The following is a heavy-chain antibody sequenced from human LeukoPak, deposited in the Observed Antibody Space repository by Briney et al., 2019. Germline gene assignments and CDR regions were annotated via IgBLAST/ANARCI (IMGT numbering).Heavy chain of an antibody. CDR3: ARDRDWFDP. Sequence: PSETLSLTCTVSGRSISSSSYYWGWIRQPPGKGLEWIGSIYYSGSTYYNPSLKSRVTISVDTSKNQFSLKLSSVTAADTAVYYCARDRDWFDPWGQGTLVTVSS. CDR2: IYYSGST. CDR1: GRSISSSSYY. J-gene: IGHJ5*02. V-gene: IGHV4-39*07.